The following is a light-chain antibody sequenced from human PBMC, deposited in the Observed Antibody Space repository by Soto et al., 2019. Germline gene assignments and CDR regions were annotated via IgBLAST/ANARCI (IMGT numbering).Light chain of an antibody. Sequence: EIVLTQSPATLSLSPGERVTLSCRASQSVSSSLAWYQQKPGQAPRLLIYDTSKRATGIPARFSGSGSWTAFTLTISSLEPEDFADYYCQQRRDWPLTFGGGTKVEIK. CDR3: QQRRDWPLT. CDR2: DTS. J-gene: IGKJ4*01. V-gene: IGKV3-11*01. CDR1: QSVSSS.